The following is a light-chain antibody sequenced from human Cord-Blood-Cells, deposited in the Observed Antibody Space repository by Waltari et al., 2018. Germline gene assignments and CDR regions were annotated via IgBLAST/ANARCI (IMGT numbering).Light chain of an antibody. V-gene: IGKV3-11*01. J-gene: IGKJ2*01. CDR3: QQRSNWQYT. CDR1: QSVSSD. Sequence: EIVLTQSPATLPLSPGERATLSCRASQSVSSDLAWYQQKPGQAPTLLIYEASNRATGIPARFSGSGSGTDFTLTISSLEPEDCAVYYCQQRSNWQYTLGQGTKLEIK. CDR2: EAS.